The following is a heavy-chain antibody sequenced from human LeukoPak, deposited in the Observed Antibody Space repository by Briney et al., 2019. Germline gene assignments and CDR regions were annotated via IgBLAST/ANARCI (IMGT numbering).Heavy chain of an antibody. D-gene: IGHD3-10*01. CDR2: ISSSSSYI. Sequence: GGSLRLSCAASGFTFSSYSKNWVRQAPGKGLEWVSSISSSSSYIYYADSVKGRFTISRDNAKNSLYLQMNSLRAEDTAVYYCAREYYYGSGSPLVYYGMDVWGQGTTVTVSS. J-gene: IGHJ6*02. V-gene: IGHV3-21*01. CDR1: GFTFSSYS. CDR3: AREYYYGSGSPLVYYGMDV.